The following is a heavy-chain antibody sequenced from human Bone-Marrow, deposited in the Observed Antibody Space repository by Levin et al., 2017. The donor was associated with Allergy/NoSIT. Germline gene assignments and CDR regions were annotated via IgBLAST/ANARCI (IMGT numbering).Heavy chain of an antibody. CDR1: GFTFSSYG. CDR3: ARDPRYDFWSGYYLFDY. J-gene: IGHJ4*02. D-gene: IGHD3-3*01. Sequence: RAGGSLRLSCAASGFTFSSYGMHWVRQAPGKGLEWVAVIWYDGSNKYYADSVKGRFTISRDNSKNTLYLQMNSLRAEDTAVYYCARDPRYDFWSGYYLFDYWGQGTLVTVSS. CDR2: IWYDGSNK. V-gene: IGHV3-33*01.